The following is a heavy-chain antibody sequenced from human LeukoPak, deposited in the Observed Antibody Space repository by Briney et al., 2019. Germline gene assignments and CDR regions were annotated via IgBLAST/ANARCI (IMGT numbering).Heavy chain of an antibody. Sequence: SVKVSCKASGGTFSSYAISWVRQAPGQGLEWMGGIIPIFGTANYAQKFQGRVTMTRDTSTSTVYMELSSLRSEDTAVYYCARVGLIPIWGQGTMVTVSS. V-gene: IGHV1-69*05. CDR2: IIPIFGTA. J-gene: IGHJ3*02. D-gene: IGHD1-26*01. CDR3: ARVGLIPI. CDR1: GGTFSSYA.